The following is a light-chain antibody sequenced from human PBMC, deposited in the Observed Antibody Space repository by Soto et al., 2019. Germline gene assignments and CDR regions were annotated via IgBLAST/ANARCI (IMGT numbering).Light chain of an antibody. J-gene: IGKJ2*01. CDR1: QSIISNF. CDR3: QQTFHSPRT. V-gene: IGKV3-20*01. CDR2: DSS. Sequence: EIVLTQSLGTLSLSPGETASLSCWASQSIISNFLAWYQQRRGQPPRLLIYDSSRRASGIPARFTGSGSGTAFTLTISRVEPEDSAVYYCQQTFHSPRTFGQGTRLEI.